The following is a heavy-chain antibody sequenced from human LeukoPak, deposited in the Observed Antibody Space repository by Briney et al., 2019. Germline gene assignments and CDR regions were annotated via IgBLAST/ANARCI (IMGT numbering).Heavy chain of an antibody. V-gene: IGHV1-18*01. J-gene: IGHJ3*02. CDR1: GYTFTSYG. D-gene: IGHD3-22*01. CDR3: ARVTRITMIVVVILDAFDI. CDR2: ISAYNGNT. Sequence: ASVKVSWKASGYTFTSYGISWVRQAPGQGLEWMGWISAYNGNTNYAQKLQGRVTMTTDTSTSTAYMELRSLRSDDTAVYYCARVTRITMIVVVILDAFDIWGQGTMVTVSS.